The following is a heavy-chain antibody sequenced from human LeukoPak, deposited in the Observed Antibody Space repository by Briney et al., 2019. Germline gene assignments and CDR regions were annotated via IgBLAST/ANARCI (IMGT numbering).Heavy chain of an antibody. J-gene: IGHJ4*02. Sequence: GGSLRLSCAASGFTFSSYAMSWVRQAPGKGLEWVSAISGSGGSTYYADSVKGRFTISRDNSKDTLYLQMNSLRAEDTAVYYCAKAFSTPYYYGSGTFSSRGETQSDYWGQGTLVTVSS. CDR1: GFTFSSYA. V-gene: IGHV3-23*01. CDR2: ISGSGGST. CDR3: AKAFSTPYYYGSGTFSSRGETQSDY. D-gene: IGHD3-10*01.